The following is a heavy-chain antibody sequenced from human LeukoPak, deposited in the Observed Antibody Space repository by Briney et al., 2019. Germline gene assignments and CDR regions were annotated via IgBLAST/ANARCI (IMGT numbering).Heavy chain of an antibody. J-gene: IGHJ4*02. Sequence: GGSLRLSCAASGFTFGPYTMNWVRQAPGKGLEWVSYISSSSDTIYYADSVKGRFTISRDNAKNSLYLQMNSLRAEDTAVYYCARELTGIRDYWGQGTLVTVSS. V-gene: IGHV3-48*04. CDR2: ISSSSDTI. CDR1: GFTFGPYT. CDR3: ARELTGIRDY. D-gene: IGHD7-27*01.